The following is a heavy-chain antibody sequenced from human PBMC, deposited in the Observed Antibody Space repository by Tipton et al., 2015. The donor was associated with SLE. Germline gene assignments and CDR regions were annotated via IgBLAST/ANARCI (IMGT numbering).Heavy chain of an antibody. V-gene: IGHV4-34*01. D-gene: IGHD3-3*02. J-gene: IGHJ6*03. CDR2: INHGVVT. CDR3: AREGVHFWSGSSYYYYYYMDV. CDR1: GGSFSGTS. Sequence: TLSLTCSVYGGSFSGTSWNWIRQPPGKGLEWIGEINHGVVTNYNPSLKSRVTISVDTSKNQFSLKLSSVTAADTAVYYCAREGVHFWSGSSYYYYYYMDVWGKGTTVTVSS.